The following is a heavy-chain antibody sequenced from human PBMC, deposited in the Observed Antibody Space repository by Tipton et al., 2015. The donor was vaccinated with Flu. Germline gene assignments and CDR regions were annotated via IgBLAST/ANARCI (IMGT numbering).Heavy chain of an antibody. CDR1: GGSISSYY. Sequence: TLSLTCTVSGGSISSYYWSWIRQPPGKGLEWVGEINHSGTTNYNPSLTSRVTISADTSKKQFSLRLTSVTAADTAVYYCASKVANWGLWEPLDYWGHGMLVTVSS. D-gene: IGHD7-27*01. CDR3: ASKVANWGLWEPLDY. CDR2: INHSGTT. V-gene: IGHV4-34*01. J-gene: IGHJ4*01.